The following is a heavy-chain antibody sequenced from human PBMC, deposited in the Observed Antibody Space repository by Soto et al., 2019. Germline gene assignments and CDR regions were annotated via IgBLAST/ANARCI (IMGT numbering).Heavy chain of an antibody. CDR3: ARESEDLTSNFDY. CDR1: GFTFTRYS. V-gene: IGHV3-21*06. CDR2: ISSTTNYI. J-gene: IGHJ4*02. Sequence: EVQLVESGGGLVTPGGSLRLSCAASGFTFTRYSMNWVRQAPGKGLEWVSSISSTTNYIYYGDSMKGRFTISRDNAKNSLYLAMNSLRAEDTAVYYCARESEDLTSNFDYWRQGPLVTVSS.